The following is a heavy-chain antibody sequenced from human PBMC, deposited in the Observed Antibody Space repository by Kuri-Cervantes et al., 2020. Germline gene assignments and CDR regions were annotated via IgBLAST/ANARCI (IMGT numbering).Heavy chain of an antibody. CDR1: GFTFSSYG. D-gene: IGHD3-10*01. V-gene: IGHV3-30*18. CDR3: AKGRYYYGSGSYRDGMDV. Sequence: GESLKISCAASGFTFSSYGMHWVRQAPGKGLEWVAVISYDGSNKYYADSVKGRFTISRGNSKNTLYLQMNSLRAEDTAVYYCAKGRYYYGSGSYRDGMDVWGQGTTVTVSS. J-gene: IGHJ6*02. CDR2: ISYDGSNK.